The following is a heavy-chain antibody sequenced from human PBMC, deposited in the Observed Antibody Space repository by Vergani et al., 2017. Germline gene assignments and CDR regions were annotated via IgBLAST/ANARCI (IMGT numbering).Heavy chain of an antibody. V-gene: IGHV5-10-1*01. CDR2: IDPSDSYT. J-gene: IGHJ6*02. D-gene: IGHD6-19*01. CDR3: ARQVAVAGKWWGPYYYYGMDV. CDR1: RYSFTSYW. Sequence: EVQLVQSGAEVKKPGESLRISCKGSRYSFTSYWISWVRQMAGKGLEWMGRIDPSDSYTNYSQSFQGHVTISADQSISTAYLQWRSLKASDTAMYYCARQVAVAGKWWGPYYYYGMDVWGQGTTVTVSS.